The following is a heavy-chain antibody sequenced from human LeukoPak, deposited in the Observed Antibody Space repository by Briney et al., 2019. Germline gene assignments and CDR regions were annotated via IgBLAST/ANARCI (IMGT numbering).Heavy chain of an antibody. CDR1: GASISSYY. CDR2: IYYSGST. V-gene: IGHV4-59*01. J-gene: IGHJ5*02. Sequence: PSETLSLTCTVSGASISSYYWSWLRQPPGKGLEWIGYIYYSGSTNYNPSLKSRVTISVDTSKNQFSLKLSSVTAADTAVYYCARALCGGCCSTSCPNWFDPWGQGTLVTVSS. CDR3: ARALCGGCCSTSCPNWFDP. D-gene: IGHD2-2*01.